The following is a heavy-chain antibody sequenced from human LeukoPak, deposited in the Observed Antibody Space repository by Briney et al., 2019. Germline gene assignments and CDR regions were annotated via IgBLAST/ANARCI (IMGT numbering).Heavy chain of an antibody. CDR2: ISAYNGNT. CDR1: GYTFTSYG. D-gene: IGHD6-13*01. J-gene: IGHJ4*02. Sequence: VASVKVSCKASGYTFTSYGISWVRQASGQGLEWMGWISAYNGNTNYAQKLQGRVTMTTDTSTSTAYMELRSLRSDDTAVYYCARDPMQGYSSSWYYFDYWGQGTLVTVSS. CDR3: ARDPMQGYSSSWYYFDY. V-gene: IGHV1-18*01.